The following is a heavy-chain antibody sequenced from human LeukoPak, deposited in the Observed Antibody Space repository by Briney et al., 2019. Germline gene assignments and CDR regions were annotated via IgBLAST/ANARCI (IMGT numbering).Heavy chain of an antibody. Sequence: GGSLRLSCAASGFTFSSSHMNWVRQAPGKGLEWISYISESATTIYYADSVKGRFTISRDNAKNSLYLQMNSLRAEDTAVYYCARDPGFYYYYYMDVWGKGTTVTVSS. CDR1: GFTFSSSH. CDR2: ISESATTI. J-gene: IGHJ6*03. V-gene: IGHV3-48*01. CDR3: ARDPGFYYYYYMDV.